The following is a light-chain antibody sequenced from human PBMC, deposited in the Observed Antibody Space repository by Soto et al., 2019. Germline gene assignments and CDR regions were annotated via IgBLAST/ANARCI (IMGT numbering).Light chain of an antibody. Sequence: TQSPSTLSASVGDRVTITCRASQSVSIWLAWYQQKPGKAPRLLIYDAASLKTGVPSRFSGSGSGTNFTLTISSLQPDDFATYYCQYDSSFGQGTK. CDR1: QSVSIW. CDR2: DAA. CDR3: QYDSS. V-gene: IGKV1-5*01. J-gene: IGKJ2*01.